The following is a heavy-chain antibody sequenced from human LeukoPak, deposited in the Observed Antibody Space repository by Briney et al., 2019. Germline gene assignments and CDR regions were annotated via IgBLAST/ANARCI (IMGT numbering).Heavy chain of an antibody. CDR3: AKDIGPIGVRDAFDI. J-gene: IGHJ3*02. Sequence: ETLSLTCIVSGYSISSGYYWGWIRQPPGKGLEWVSAISGSGGSTYYADSVKGRFTISRDNSKNTLYLQTNSLRAEDTAVYYCAKDIGPIGVRDAFDIWGQGTMVTVSS. CDR1: GYSISSGYY. D-gene: IGHD3-16*02. V-gene: IGHV3-23*01. CDR2: ISGSGGST.